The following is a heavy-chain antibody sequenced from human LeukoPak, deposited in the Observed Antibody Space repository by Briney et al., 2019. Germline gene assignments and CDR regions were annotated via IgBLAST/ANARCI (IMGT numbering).Heavy chain of an antibody. Sequence: SVKVSCKASGGTFSSYAISWARQAPGQGLEWMGRIIPIFGTAIYAQKFQGRVTITTDESTSTAYMELSSLRSEDTAVYYCARESSGRSGEFYYYYYYMDVWGKGTTVTVSS. CDR2: IIPIFGTA. CDR1: GGTFSSYA. CDR3: ARESSGRSGEFYYYYYYMDV. D-gene: IGHD1-26*01. V-gene: IGHV1-69*05. J-gene: IGHJ6*03.